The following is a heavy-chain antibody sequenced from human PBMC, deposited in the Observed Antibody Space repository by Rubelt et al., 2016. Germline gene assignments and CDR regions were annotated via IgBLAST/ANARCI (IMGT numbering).Heavy chain of an antibody. CDR1: GGSISSSSYY. V-gene: IGHV4-39*01. J-gene: IGHJ4*02. Sequence: QLQLQESGPGLVKPSETLSLTCTVSGGSISSSSYYWGWIRQPPGKGLEWIGSMYYSGSTYYNPSLKSRVTMSVDTSKNQFSLKGSSVTAADTAVYYCARHKVAAAGIDYWGQGTLVTVSS. CDR3: ARHKVAAAGIDY. D-gene: IGHD6-13*01. CDR2: MYYSGST.